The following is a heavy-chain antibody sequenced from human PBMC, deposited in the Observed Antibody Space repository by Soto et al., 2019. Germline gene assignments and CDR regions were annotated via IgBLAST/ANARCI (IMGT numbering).Heavy chain of an antibody. CDR2: SNAGSGNT. CDR1: GYSFKTYA. V-gene: IGHV1-3*01. J-gene: IGHJ4*02. Sequence: QVQLVQSGPEVKRPGASVRISCRTAGYSFKTYAIHWVRQAPGKKLEWMGWSNAGSGNTRYSQKFQGRMSIARDTSASTSYWDLRSLTSEDTAIYFCARVARTIAGAFTLDYWGPGTVVTVSS. CDR3: ARVARTIAGAFTLDY. D-gene: IGHD2-21*01.